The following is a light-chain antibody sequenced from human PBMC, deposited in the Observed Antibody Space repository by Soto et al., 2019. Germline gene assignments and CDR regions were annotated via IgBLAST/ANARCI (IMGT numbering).Light chain of an antibody. CDR1: SSDVGAYNY. Sequence: QSVLTQPASVSGSPGQSITISCTGTSSDVGAYNYVSWYQQHPGKAPKLMIFEVSDRPSGVSNRFSGSKSGNTASLTISGRQAEDEADYYCSSYTRSNTLVFGGGTKLTVL. J-gene: IGLJ2*01. CDR3: SSYTRSNTLV. CDR2: EVS. V-gene: IGLV2-14*01.